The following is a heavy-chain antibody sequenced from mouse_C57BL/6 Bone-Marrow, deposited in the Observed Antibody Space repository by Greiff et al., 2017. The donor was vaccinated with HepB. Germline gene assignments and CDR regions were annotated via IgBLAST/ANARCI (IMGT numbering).Heavy chain of an antibody. V-gene: IGHV1-7*01. CDR1: GYTFTSYW. CDR3: AIDYYGSPPFAY. D-gene: IGHD1-1*01. Sequence: VQLVESGAELAKPGASVKLSCKASGYTFTSYWMHWVKQRPGQGLEWIGYINPSSGYTKYNQKFKDKATLTADKSSSTAYMQLSSLTYEDSAVYYCAIDYYGSPPFAYWGQGTLVTVSA. J-gene: IGHJ3*01. CDR2: INPSSGYT.